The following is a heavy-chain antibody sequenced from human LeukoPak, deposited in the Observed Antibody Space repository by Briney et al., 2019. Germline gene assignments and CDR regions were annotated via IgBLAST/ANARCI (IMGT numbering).Heavy chain of an antibody. CDR2: ISDDGGTK. Sequence: GGSLRLSCVASGFAVKEYYMYWIRQTPGRGPMWVSRISDDGGTKLYAGFAKGRFIMSRDTAKNTVYLQMNSLRVEDTAVYYCVRVPEYGGATTWGQGTLVTVSS. CDR1: GFAVKEYY. J-gene: IGHJ4*02. CDR3: VRVPEYGGATT. D-gene: IGHD1-26*01. V-gene: IGHV3-74*01.